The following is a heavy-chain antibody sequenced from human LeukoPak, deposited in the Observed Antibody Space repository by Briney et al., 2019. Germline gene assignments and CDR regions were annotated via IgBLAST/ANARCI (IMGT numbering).Heavy chain of an antibody. J-gene: IGHJ5*02. D-gene: IGHD2-2*01. CDR2: ISDSGSTI. CDR3: ARDQNCRSATCYGFDP. Sequence: PGGSLRLSCVASGFSFSSYEMNWVRQAPGKGLEWVSFISDSGSTIFYADSVKGRFTISRDSAKNSLFLQMNSLRAEDTAVYYCARDQNCRSATCYGFDPWGQGTLVTVSS. CDR1: GFSFSSYE. V-gene: IGHV3-48*03.